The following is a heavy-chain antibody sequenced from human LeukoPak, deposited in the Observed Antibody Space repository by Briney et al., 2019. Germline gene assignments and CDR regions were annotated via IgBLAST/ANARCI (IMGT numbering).Heavy chain of an antibody. CDR3: AKDRASSIAAADD. V-gene: IGHV3-53*05. CDR1: GFTVSSNY. Sequence: PGGSLRLSCAASGFTVSSNYMSWVRQAPGKGLEWVSVIYSGGSTYYADSVKGRFTISRDNSKNTLYLQMNSLRAEDTAVYYCAKDRASSIAAADDWGQGTLVTVSS. J-gene: IGHJ4*02. CDR2: IYSGGST. D-gene: IGHD6-13*01.